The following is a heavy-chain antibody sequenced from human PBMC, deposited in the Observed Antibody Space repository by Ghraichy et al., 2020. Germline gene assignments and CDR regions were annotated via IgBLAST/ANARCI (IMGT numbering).Heavy chain of an antibody. Sequence: SCAASGFTFKYYAMNWVRQAPGKGLEWVSGINGRGIITDYADSVKGRFTISRDNSKNTVYLQMNSLRAEDTAIYYCAKEGLWFGGNWFDPWGQGTLVTVSS. CDR1: GFTFKYYA. D-gene: IGHD3-10*01. CDR3: AKEGLWFGGNWFDP. CDR2: INGRGIIT. V-gene: IGHV3-23*01. J-gene: IGHJ5*02.